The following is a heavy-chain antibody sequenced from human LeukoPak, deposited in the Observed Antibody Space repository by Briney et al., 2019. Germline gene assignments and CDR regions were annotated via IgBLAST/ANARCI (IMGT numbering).Heavy chain of an antibody. D-gene: IGHD3-10*01. V-gene: IGHV3-23*01. CDR2: ISGSGGST. CDR3: AKGGAVSSKSITMVRGTRRYYYYMDV. Sequence: GGTLRLSCAASGFTFSSYGMSWVRQAPGKGLEWVSAISGSGGSTYYADSVKGRFTISRDNSKNTLYLQMNSLRAEDTAVYYCAKGGAVSSKSITMVRGTRRYYYYMDVWGKGTTVTIS. CDR1: GFTFSSYG. J-gene: IGHJ6*03.